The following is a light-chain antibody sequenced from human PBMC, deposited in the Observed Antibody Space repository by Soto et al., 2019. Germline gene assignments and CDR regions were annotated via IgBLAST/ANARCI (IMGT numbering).Light chain of an antibody. J-gene: IGLJ3*02. Sequence: QSVLTQPASVSGSPGQSITISCTGTSSDVGGYNYVSWYQQHPGKAPKLMIYEVSNRPSGVSNRFSGSKSGNMASLTISGLQAEDEADYYCSSYTSSSTPSFGGGTQLTVL. CDR3: SSYTSSSTPS. CDR2: EVS. V-gene: IGLV2-14*01. CDR1: SSDVGGYNY.